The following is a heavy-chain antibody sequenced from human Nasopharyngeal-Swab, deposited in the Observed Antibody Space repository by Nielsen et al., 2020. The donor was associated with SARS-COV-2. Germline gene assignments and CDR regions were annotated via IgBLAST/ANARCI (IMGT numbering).Heavy chain of an antibody. D-gene: IGHD6-6*01. CDR1: GGSISSYY. J-gene: IGHJ6*03. Sequence: SETLSLTCTVSGGSISSYYWSWIRQPPGKGLEWIGYIYYSGSTNYNPSLKSRVTISVDTSKNQFSLKLSSVTAADTAVYYCARRQLAYYYYYYMDVWDKGTTVTVSS. CDR3: ARRQLAYYYYYYMDV. CDR2: IYYSGST. V-gene: IGHV4-59*12.